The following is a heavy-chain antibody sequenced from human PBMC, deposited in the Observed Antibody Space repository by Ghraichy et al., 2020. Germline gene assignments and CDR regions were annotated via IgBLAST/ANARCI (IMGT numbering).Heavy chain of an antibody. CDR1: GFTFSSFS. Sequence: GGSLRISCAASGFTFSSFSMNWVRQAPGKGLEWVSYISSGGSIIHYADSVKGRLTISRDNAKNSLFLQMNSLRAEDTAVYYCVRGDASGYYPLGYWGQGTLVTVSS. V-gene: IGHV3-48*01. J-gene: IGHJ4*02. D-gene: IGHD3-22*01. CDR3: VRGDASGYYPLGY. CDR2: ISSGGSII.